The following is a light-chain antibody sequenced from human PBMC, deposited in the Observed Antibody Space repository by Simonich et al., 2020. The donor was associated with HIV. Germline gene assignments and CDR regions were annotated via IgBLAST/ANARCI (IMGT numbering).Light chain of an antibody. CDR3: QQYYSTPYT. CDR2: WAS. J-gene: IGKJ2*01. V-gene: IGKV4-1*01. CDR1: QNVLYSSNNKND. Sequence: DIVMTQSPDSLAVSLGERATINCKSSQNVLYSSNNKNDLTWYQQKPGQPPKLLIYWASARESGVPDRFSGSGSGTDFTLTISSLQAEDVAVYYCQQYYSTPYTFGQGTKLEIK.